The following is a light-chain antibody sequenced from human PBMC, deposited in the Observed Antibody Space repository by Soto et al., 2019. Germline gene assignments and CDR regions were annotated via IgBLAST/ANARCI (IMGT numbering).Light chain of an antibody. CDR1: SSNIGSNT. CDR3: CSYTSSTTPL. CDR2: SND. V-gene: IGLV1-44*01. Sequence: QSVLTQPPSASGTPGQRVTISCSGSSSNIGSNTVNWYQHLPGTAPKLLIYSNDQRPSGVPDRFSGSKSGTSASLAISGLQSEDEADYYCCSYTSSTTPLFGGGTKVTVL. J-gene: IGLJ2*01.